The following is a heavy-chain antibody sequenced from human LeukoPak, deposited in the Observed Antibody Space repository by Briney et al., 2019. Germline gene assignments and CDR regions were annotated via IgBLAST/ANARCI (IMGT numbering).Heavy chain of an antibody. Sequence: GGSLRLSCAASGFTFSSYWMSWVRQAPGKGLEGVANIKQDGSEKYYVDSVKGRFTISRDNAKNSLYLQMNSLRAEDTAVYYCARGRSGYDRTYYYYYYMDVWGKGTTVTVSS. CDR3: ARGRSGYDRTYYYYYYMDV. D-gene: IGHD5-12*01. CDR2: IKQDGSEK. J-gene: IGHJ6*03. V-gene: IGHV3-7*01. CDR1: GFTFSSYW.